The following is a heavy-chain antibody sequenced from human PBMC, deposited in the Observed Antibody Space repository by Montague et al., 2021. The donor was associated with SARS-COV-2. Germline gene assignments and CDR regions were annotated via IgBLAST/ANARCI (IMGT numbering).Heavy chain of an antibody. CDR1: GGSISSSSYY. D-gene: IGHD6-19*01. Sequence: SETLSLTCTVSGGSISSSSYYWGWIRQPPGKGLEWIGSIYYSGSTYYNPSLKSRVTISVDTSKNQFSLKLSSVTAADTAVYYCARQENSSGWFKPDAFDIGGQGTRVTVPS. CDR3: ARQENSSGWFKPDAFDI. V-gene: IGHV4-39*01. J-gene: IGHJ3*02. CDR2: IYYSGST.